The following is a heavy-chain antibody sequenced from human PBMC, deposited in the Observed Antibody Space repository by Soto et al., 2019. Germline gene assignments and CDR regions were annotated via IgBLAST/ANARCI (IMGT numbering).Heavy chain of an antibody. V-gene: IGHV1-69*01. J-gene: IGHJ4*02. CDR1: GGTFSSYA. CDR2: LIPIFGTA. CDR3: ARGRELIAARPGYDFDY. Sequence: QVQLVQSGAEVKKPGSSVKVSCKASGGTFSSYAISWVRQAPGQGLEWIGGLIPIFGTANYAKKFQGRVTMTEDESTSTAYMEMSSLRSEDTAVYYCARGRELIAARPGYDFDYWGQGTLVTVSS. D-gene: IGHD6-6*01.